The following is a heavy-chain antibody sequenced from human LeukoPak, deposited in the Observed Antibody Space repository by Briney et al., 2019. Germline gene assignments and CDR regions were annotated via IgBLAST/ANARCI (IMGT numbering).Heavy chain of an antibody. D-gene: IGHD3-3*01. CDR1: GGTFSSYA. CDR2: ISPIFGTA. J-gene: IGHJ4*02. V-gene: IGHV1-69*01. Sequence: SVKVSCKASGGTFSSYAISWVRQAPGQGLEWMGGISPIFGTANYAQKFQGRVTITADESTSTAYMELSSLRSEDTAVYYCARENRITIFGVVITPPYYFDYWGQGTLVTVSS. CDR3: ARENRITIFGVVITPPYYFDY.